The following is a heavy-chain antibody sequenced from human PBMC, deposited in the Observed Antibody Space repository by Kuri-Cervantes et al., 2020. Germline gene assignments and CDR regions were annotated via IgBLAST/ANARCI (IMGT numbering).Heavy chain of an antibody. D-gene: IGHD6-13*01. CDR1: GFTFSDYY. Sequence: GESLKISCAASGFTFSDYYMSWIRQAPGKGLEWVSYISSSGGTIYYADSVKGRFTISRDNAKNSLYLQMNSLRAEDTAVYYCARDGAGRGHYYYMDVWGKGTTVTVSS. CDR3: ARDGAGRGHYYYMDV. CDR2: ISSSGGTI. V-gene: IGHV3-11*01. J-gene: IGHJ6*03.